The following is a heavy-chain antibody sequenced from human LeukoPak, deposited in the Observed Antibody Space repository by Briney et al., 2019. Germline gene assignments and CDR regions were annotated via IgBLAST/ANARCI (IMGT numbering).Heavy chain of an antibody. CDR2: ISNVETNT. Sequence: GGSLRLSCAASGFTFSNYAMHWVRQAPGKGLEWVAVISNVETNTYYADSVKGRFTISRDNSKNTLYLQLNSLRAEDTSVHYCARDSTYYYASGSSGPHYFDYWGQGTLVTVSS. D-gene: IGHD3-10*01. CDR1: GFTFSNYA. V-gene: IGHV3-30*01. J-gene: IGHJ4*02. CDR3: ARDSTYYYASGSSGPHYFDY.